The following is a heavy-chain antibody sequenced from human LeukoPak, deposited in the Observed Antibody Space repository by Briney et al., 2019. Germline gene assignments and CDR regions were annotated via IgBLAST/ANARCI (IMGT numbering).Heavy chain of an antibody. CDR2: IYYSGST. CDR1: GGSISSSSYS. J-gene: IGHJ4*02. Sequence: SETLSLTCTVSGGSISSSSYSWGWIRQPPGKGLEWIGSIYYSGSTYYNPSLKSRVTISVDTSKNQFSLKLSSVTAADTAVYYCARPGVPAAIFHWGQGTLVTVSS. D-gene: IGHD2-2*01. CDR3: ARPGVPAAIFH. V-gene: IGHV4-39*01.